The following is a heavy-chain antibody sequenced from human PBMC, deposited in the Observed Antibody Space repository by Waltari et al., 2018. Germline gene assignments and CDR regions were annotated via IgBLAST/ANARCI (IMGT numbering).Heavy chain of an antibody. CDR3: ARAYYSGYDHYYMDV. V-gene: IGHV1-69*10. CDR2: IIPILGIA. D-gene: IGHD2-15*01. Sequence: QVQLVQSGAEVKKPGSSVKVSCKASGGTFSSYAISWVRPAPGQGLEWMGGIIPILGIANYAQKFQGRVTITADKSTSTAYMELSSLRSEDTAVYYCARAYYSGYDHYYMDVWGKVTTVTVSS. CDR1: GGTFSSYA. J-gene: IGHJ6*03.